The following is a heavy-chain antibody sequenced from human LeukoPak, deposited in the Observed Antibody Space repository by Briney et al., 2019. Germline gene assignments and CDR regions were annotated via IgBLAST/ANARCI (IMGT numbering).Heavy chain of an antibody. J-gene: IGHJ4*02. CDR2: IKEDGSEK. CDR1: DFTFSGYW. V-gene: IGHV3-7*01. D-gene: IGHD6-19*01. CDR3: ATGGWYRVY. Sequence: PGGSLRLSCIVSDFTFSGYWMSWVRQAPGKGLEWVANIKEDGSEKYYVDSVKGRFTISRDNAKNSLFLQMSSLRADDTAVYYCATGGWYRVYWGQGTLVTVSS.